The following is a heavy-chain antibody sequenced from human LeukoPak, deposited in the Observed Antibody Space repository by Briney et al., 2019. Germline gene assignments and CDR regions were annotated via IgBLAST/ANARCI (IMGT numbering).Heavy chain of an antibody. CDR1: GGTFSSYA. CDR2: IIPIFGTA. Sequence: VASVKVSCKASGGTFSSYAISWVRQAPGQGLEWMGGIIPIFGTANYAQKFQGRVTITADESTSTAYMELSSLRSEDTAVYYCARGPSGDFWSGYYKQEAQSPDSDYYYMDVWGKGTTVTVSS. D-gene: IGHD3-3*01. V-gene: IGHV1-69*13. J-gene: IGHJ6*03. CDR3: ARGPSGDFWSGYYKQEAQSPDSDYYYMDV.